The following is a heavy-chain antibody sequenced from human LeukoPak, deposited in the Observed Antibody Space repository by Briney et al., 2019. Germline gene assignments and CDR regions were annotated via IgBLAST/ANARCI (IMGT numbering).Heavy chain of an antibody. Sequence: SQTLSLTCTVSGGSISSGDYYWSWIRQPPGKGLEWIGYIYYSGSTNYNPSLKSRVTISVDTSKNQFSLKLSSVTAADTAVYYCARLGAELPWYYYYMDVWGKGTTVTVSS. V-gene: IGHV4-30-4*08. CDR3: ARLGAELPWYYYYMDV. D-gene: IGHD3-16*01. CDR2: IYYSGST. J-gene: IGHJ6*03. CDR1: GGSISSGDYY.